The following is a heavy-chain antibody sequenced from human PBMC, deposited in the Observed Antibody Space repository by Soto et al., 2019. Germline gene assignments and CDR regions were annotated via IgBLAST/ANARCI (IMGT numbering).Heavy chain of an antibody. CDR1: GGSISSVGYY. CDR2: IYYSGST. CDR3: AREGYCSGGSCYTGYYSGMDV. V-gene: IGHV4-31*03. Sequence: QVQLQESGPGLVKPSQTLSLTCTVSGGSISSVGYYWSWIRQHPGKGLEWIGYIYYSGSTYYNPSLKSRVTISVDTSKNQFSLKLSSVTAADTAVYYCAREGYCSGGSCYTGYYSGMDVWGQGTTVTVSS. J-gene: IGHJ6*02. D-gene: IGHD2-15*01.